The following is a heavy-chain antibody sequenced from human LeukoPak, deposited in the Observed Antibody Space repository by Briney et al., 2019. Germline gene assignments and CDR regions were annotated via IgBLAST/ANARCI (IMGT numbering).Heavy chain of an antibody. D-gene: IGHD3/OR15-3a*01. CDR1: GFSLSTSGVG. CDR3: AHRRAGLWYFDL. CDR2: IYWDDDK. Sequence: SGPTLVNPTQTLMLTCTFSGFSLSTSGVGVGWIRQPPGKALEWLALIYWDDDKRYSPSLKSRLTITKDTSKNQVVLTMTNMDPVHTATYYRAHRRAGLWYFDLWGRGILVIVSS. V-gene: IGHV2-5*02. J-gene: IGHJ2*01.